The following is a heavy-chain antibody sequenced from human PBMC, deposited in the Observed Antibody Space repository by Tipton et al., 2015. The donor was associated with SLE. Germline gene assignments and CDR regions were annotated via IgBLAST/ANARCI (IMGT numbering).Heavy chain of an antibody. J-gene: IGHJ4*02. V-gene: IGHV4-38-2*02. CDR2: IYHSGST. Sequence: TLSLTCAVSGYSISSGYYWGWIRQSPGKGLEWIGSIYHSGSTYYNPSLKSRVNILVDTSKNQFSLNLSSVTAADAAVYYCARERAFYYDSSAYSNRYFDCWGQGTLVTVSS. CDR3: ARERAFYYDSSAYSNRYFDC. D-gene: IGHD3-22*01. CDR1: GYSISSGYY.